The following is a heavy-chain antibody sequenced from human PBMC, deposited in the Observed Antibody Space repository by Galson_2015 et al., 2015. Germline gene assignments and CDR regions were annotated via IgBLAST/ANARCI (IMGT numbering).Heavy chain of an antibody. J-gene: IGHJ5*02. CDR1: GGSISSTGYY. Sequence: TLSLTCTVSGGSISSTGYYWSWIRQLPEKGLEWIGYIHYSGTTLYNPSLKSRPTISVDTSKDQFSLRLNSVAAADTATYYCARGPRGLRWFDPWGQGILVIVSS. D-gene: IGHD4-17*01. V-gene: IGHV4-31*03. CDR2: IHYSGTT. CDR3: ARGPRGLRWFDP.